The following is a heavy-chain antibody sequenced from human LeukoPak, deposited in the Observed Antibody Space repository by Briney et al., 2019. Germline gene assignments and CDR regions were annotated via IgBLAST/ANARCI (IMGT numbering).Heavy chain of an antibody. D-gene: IGHD3-3*01. CDR3: AREWQDYYFSNRFLPTKTNWFDP. V-gene: IGHV1-2*02. CDR1: GYTFTGYY. J-gene: IGHJ5*02. Sequence: GASVKVSCKASGYTFTGYYMHWVRQAPGQGLEWMGWINPNSGGTNYAQKFQGRVTMTRDTSISTAYMELSRLRSDDTAVYYCAREWQDYYFSNRFLPTKTNWFDPWGQGTLVTVSS. CDR2: INPNSGGT.